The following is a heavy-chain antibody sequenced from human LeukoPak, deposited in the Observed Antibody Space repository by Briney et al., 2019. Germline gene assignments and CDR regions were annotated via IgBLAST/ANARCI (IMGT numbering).Heavy chain of an antibody. Sequence: PSETLSLTCTVSGGSISSGGYYWSWIRQHPGKGLEWIGYIYYSGSTYYNPSLKSRVTISVDTSKNQFSLKLSSVTAADTAVYYCARSECLVFGVVNMVWEVCYYYYGMDVWGQGTTVTVSS. V-gene: IGHV4-31*03. D-gene: IGHD3-3*01. CDR3: ARSECLVFGVVNMVWEVCYYYYGMDV. CDR1: GGSISSGGYY. J-gene: IGHJ6*02. CDR2: IYYSGST.